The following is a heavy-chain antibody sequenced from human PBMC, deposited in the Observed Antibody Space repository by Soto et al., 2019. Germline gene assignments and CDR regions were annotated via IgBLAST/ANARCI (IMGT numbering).Heavy chain of an antibody. CDR2: IIPIFGTA. Sequence: QVQLVQSGAEVKKPGSSVKVSCKASGGTFSSYAISWVRQAPGQGLEWMGGIIPIFGTANYAQKFQGRVTITAXXSXSXXYMELSSLRSEDTAVYYCARVRDDSRGYYPTPFDYWGQGTLVTVSS. D-gene: IGHD3-22*01. J-gene: IGHJ4*02. V-gene: IGHV1-69*12. CDR1: GGTFSSYA. CDR3: ARVRDDSRGYYPTPFDY.